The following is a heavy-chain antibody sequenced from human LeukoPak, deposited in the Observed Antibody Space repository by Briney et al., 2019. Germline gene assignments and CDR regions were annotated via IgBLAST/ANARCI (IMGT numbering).Heavy chain of an antibody. J-gene: IGHJ4*02. D-gene: IGHD3-10*01. CDR1: VASISSGGYC. Sequence: SESLSHTRPVSVASISSGGYCWNWIRVPPGKGLEWFTNIYNSGNTYYNPFLRRRVPISVDTSNNQCSLMLSSVTAADTALYYGARNEYYGDYVDYWGQGTLVTVSS. CDR3: ARNEYYGDYVDY. CDR2: IYNSGNT. V-gene: IGHV4-30-2*01.